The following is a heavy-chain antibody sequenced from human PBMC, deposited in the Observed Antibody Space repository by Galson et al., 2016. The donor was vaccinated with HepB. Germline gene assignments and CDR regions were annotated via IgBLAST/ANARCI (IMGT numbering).Heavy chain of an antibody. CDR3: VKDFRSCGGGDCYGWFDP. Sequence: SLRLSCAASGFTFSNLAMNWVRQAPGKGLEWVSSIRNSGSNTYYADSVKGRFTISRDNSKNTLFLQMNNLRADDTAVYYCVKDFRSCGGGDCYGWFDPWGQGILVTVSS. CDR2: IRNSGSNT. V-gene: IGHV3-23*01. J-gene: IGHJ5*02. D-gene: IGHD2-21*02. CDR1: GFTFSNLA.